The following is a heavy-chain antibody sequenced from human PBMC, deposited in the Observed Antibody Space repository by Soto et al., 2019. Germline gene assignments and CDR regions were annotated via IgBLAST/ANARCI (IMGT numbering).Heavy chain of an antibody. J-gene: IGHJ3*02. D-gene: IGHD2-21*02. Sequence: SETLSLTCAVYGGSFSGYYWSWIRQPPGKGLEWIGEINHSGSTNYNPSLKSRVTISVDTSKNQFSLKLSSVTAADTAVYYCARGVVVVTALSSSDIWGQGTMVTVS. CDR3: ARGVVVVTALSSSDI. CDR2: INHSGST. V-gene: IGHV4-34*01. CDR1: GGSFSGYY.